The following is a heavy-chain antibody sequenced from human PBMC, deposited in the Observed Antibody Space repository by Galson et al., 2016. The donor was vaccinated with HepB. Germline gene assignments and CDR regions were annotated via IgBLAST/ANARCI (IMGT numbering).Heavy chain of an antibody. CDR1: GFTFSDYA. CDR3: ARDSGRREDA. Sequence: SLRLSCAASGFTFSDYAMSWGRQAPGKGLEWVSSISSNVGSTYYADSVKGRFTISRDNSKNTLYLQMNSLRPEDTALYYCARDSGRREDAWGQGTTVTVSS. CDR2: ISSNVGST. V-gene: IGHV3-23*01. J-gene: IGHJ6*02.